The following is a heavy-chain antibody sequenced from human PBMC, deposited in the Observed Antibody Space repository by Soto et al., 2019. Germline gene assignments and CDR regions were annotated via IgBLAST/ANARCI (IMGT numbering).Heavy chain of an antibody. V-gene: IGHV3-23*01. D-gene: IGHD2-2*01. CDR1: GFSFSSYA. J-gene: IGHJ4*01. CDR3: AKGRESSTSAQYYFYY. CDR2: FSSSAGST. Sequence: EVQLLQSGGGLVQPGGSLRLSCAASGFSFSSYAMSWVRQAPGKGLEWVSAFSSSAGSTYHADSVKGRFTISRDTSKSTLFLQSNSRRADDTAVYYCAKGRESSTSAQYYFYYCGDGTMDAVSS.